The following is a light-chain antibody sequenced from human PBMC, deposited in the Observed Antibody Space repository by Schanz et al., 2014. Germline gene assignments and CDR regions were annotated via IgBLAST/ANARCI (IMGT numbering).Light chain of an antibody. CDR3: QVWDSNSDVL. Sequence: VLTQPPSVSVAPGQTARITCGGNNIGDKRVHWYQQKPGQAPVLVVYDYSDRPSGIPERFSGSNSGNTATLTISRVEAGDEADYYCQVWDSNSDVLFGGGTKLTVL. J-gene: IGLJ2*01. CDR1: NIGDKR. V-gene: IGLV3-21*02. CDR2: DYS.